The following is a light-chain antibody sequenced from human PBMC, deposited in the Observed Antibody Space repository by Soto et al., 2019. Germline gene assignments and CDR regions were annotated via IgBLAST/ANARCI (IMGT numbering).Light chain of an antibody. CDR1: QSLLYSDGNTY. V-gene: IGKV2-30*01. CDR3: MQGTYWPFT. J-gene: IGKJ5*01. Sequence: DVVVTQSPFSLPVTLGQPASISCKSGQSLLYSDGNTYLSWFQQRPGQSPRRLIYKVSKRDSGVPDRFSGSGAGTDFTLRISRVEAEDVGVYYGMQGTYWPFTFGEGTRLEIK. CDR2: KVS.